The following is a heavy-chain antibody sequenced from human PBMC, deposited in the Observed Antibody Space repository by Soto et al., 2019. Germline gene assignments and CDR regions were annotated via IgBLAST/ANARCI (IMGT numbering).Heavy chain of an antibody. CDR1: GYTFTGYY. CDR2: INPNSGGT. J-gene: IGHJ4*02. V-gene: IGHV1-2*04. CDR3: ARDVHHFRMAYLGC. D-gene: IGHD3-16*01. Sequence: QVQLVQSGAEVKKPGASVKVSCKASGYTFTGYYMHWVRQAPGQGLEWMGWINPNSGGTNHAQKFQGWVTMTRDTSLSTAYMELSRLRSDDTAVYYCARDVHHFRMAYLGCWDKETLVTVSS.